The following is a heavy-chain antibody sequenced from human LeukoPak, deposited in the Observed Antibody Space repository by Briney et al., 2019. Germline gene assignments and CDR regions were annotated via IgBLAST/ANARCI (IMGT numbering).Heavy chain of an antibody. CDR3: ASGALPEITIFGVVTKDDAFDI. V-gene: IGHV4-4*07. Sequence: PSETLSLTCTVSGGSISSYYWSWIRQHAGKGLEWIGRIYTSGSTNYNPSLKSRVTMSVDTSKNQFSLKLSSVTAADTAVYYCASGALPEITIFGVVTKDDAFDIWGQGTTVTVSS. CDR1: GGSISSYY. CDR2: IYTSGST. J-gene: IGHJ3*02. D-gene: IGHD3-3*01.